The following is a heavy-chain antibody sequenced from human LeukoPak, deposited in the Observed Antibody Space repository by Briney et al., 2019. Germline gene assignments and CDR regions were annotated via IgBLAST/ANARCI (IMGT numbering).Heavy chain of an antibody. J-gene: IGHJ1*01. CDR2: ISAYNGNT. Sequence: ASVKVSCKASGYTFTGYYMHWARQAPGQGLEWMGWISAYNGNTNYAQKLQGRVTMTTDTSTSTAYMELRSLRSDDTAVYYCARTGQSGYSFFKAAAAEYFQHWGQGTLDTVSS. CDR3: ARTGQSGYSFFKAAAAEYFQH. CDR1: GYTFTGYY. D-gene: IGHD5-18*01. V-gene: IGHV1-18*04.